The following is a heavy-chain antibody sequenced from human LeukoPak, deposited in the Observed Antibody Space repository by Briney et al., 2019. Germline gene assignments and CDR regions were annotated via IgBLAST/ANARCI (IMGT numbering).Heavy chain of an antibody. J-gene: IGHJ6*03. Sequence: GGSLRLSCAASGFTFSSYAMSWVSQAPGKGLEWVSAISGSGGRTYYADSVKGRFTISRDNSKNTLYLQMNSLRAEDTAVYYCAASLVVPYYYYYMDVWGKGTTVTVSS. CDR2: ISGSGGRT. D-gene: IGHD3-22*01. V-gene: IGHV3-23*01. CDR3: AASLVVPYYYYYMDV. CDR1: GFTFSSYA.